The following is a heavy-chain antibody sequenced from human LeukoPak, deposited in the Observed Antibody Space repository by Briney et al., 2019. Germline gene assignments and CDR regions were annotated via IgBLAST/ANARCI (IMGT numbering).Heavy chain of an antibody. D-gene: IGHD2-15*01. CDR1: GGSISSSSYY. CDR2: IYYSGST. V-gene: IGHV4-39*01. J-gene: IGHJ6*03. Sequence: SETLSLTCTVSGGSISSSSYYWGWIRQPPGKGREWIGSIYYSGSTYYNPSLKSRLTISGDTSKNQFSLKLSSVTAADTAVYYCASLGYCSGGSCRYYYMDVWGKGTTVTVSS. CDR3: ASLGYCSGGSCRYYYMDV.